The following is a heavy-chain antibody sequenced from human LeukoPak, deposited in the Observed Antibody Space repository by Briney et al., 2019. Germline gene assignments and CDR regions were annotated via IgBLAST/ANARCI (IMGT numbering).Heavy chain of an antibody. CDR1: GFTFSSYA. J-gene: IGHJ4*02. Sequence: PGGSLRLSCAASGFTFSSYATSWVRQAPGKGLEWVSAISGSGGSTYYADSVKGRFTISRDNSKNTLYPQMNSLRAEDTAVYYCAKLWRSGYYYFDYWGQGTLVTVSS. CDR2: ISGSGGST. D-gene: IGHD3-22*01. CDR3: AKLWRSGYYYFDY. V-gene: IGHV3-23*01.